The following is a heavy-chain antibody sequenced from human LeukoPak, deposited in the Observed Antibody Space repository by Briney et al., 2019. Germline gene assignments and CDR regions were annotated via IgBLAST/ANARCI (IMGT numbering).Heavy chain of an antibody. CDR1: GYTFTGYY. J-gene: IGHJ6*02. V-gene: IGHV1-46*01. D-gene: IGHD3-10*01. CDR2: INPSGGST. CDR3: ASAAEDYGSGSYYKIPYYYYGMDV. Sequence: ASVKVSCKASGYTFTGYYMHWVRQAPGQGLEWMGIINPSGGSTSYAQKFQGRVTMTRDTSTSTVYMELSSLRSEDTAVYYCASAAEDYGSGSYYKIPYYYYGMDVWGQGTTVTVSS.